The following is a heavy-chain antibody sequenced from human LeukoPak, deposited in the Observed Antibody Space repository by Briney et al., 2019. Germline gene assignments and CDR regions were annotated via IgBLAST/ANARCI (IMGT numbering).Heavy chain of an antibody. Sequence: SETLSLTCTVSGGSISSYYWSWIRQPPGKGLEWIGYIYYSGSTNYNPSLKSRVTISVDTPKNQFSLKLSSVTAADTAVYYCARRKGSHFDYWGQGTLVTVSP. CDR3: ARRKGSHFDY. J-gene: IGHJ4*02. D-gene: IGHD2-15*01. V-gene: IGHV4-59*08. CDR1: GGSISSYY. CDR2: IYYSGST.